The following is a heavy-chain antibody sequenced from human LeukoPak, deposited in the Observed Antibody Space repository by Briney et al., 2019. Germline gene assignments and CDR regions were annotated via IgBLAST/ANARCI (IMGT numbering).Heavy chain of an antibody. CDR1: GFIFNSHS. D-gene: IGHD3-3*01. CDR2: ISSTSSYI. V-gene: IGHV3-21*01. J-gene: IGHJ4*02. Sequence: GGSLRLSCAASGFIFNSHSMNWVRQAPGKGLEWVSSISSTSSYIYYADSVKSRFTISRDNAKNSLYLQMNSLRAEDTAMYYCARDEYLWSGYYPNQAFDYWGQGTLVTVSS. CDR3: ARDEYLWSGYYPNQAFDY.